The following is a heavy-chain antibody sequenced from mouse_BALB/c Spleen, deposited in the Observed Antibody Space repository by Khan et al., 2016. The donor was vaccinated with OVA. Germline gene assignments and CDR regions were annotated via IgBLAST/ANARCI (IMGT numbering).Heavy chain of an antibody. CDR2: IYPGNGYT. J-gene: IGHJ2*01. V-gene: IGHV1S134*01. CDR3: AAAYYRNYFDY. D-gene: IGHD2-14*01. Sequence: VQLQQSGAELGRPGSSVKLSCKTSGFTFTSYGIKWVKQRPGQGLEWIGYIYPGNGYTVYNEKFQGKATLTSETSSSTAYMQLRSLTSVDSAICFCAAAYYRNYFDYWGQGTTLTVSS. CDR1: GFTFTSYG.